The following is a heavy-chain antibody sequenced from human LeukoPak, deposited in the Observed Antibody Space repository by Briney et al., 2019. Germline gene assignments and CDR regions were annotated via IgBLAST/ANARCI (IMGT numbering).Heavy chain of an antibody. CDR1: GSSLDNYT. CDR3: AGDPSVGSTWYYYVDV. Sequence: GGSLRLSCEASGSSLDNYTMSWVRQAPGKGLESIAYISRSSLAINYAESVRGRFIVSRDNARNSLYLQMNGLRADDTAVYHCAGDPSVGSTWYYYVDVWGKGTTVTVSS. V-gene: IGHV3-48*04. CDR2: ISRSSLAI. D-gene: IGHD6-13*01. J-gene: IGHJ6*03.